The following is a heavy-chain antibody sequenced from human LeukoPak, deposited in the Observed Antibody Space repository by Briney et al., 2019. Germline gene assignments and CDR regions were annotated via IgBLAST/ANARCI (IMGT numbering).Heavy chain of an antibody. CDR2: MNPNSGNT. Sequence: GASVKVSCKASGYTFTSYDINWVRQATGQGLEWMGWMNPNSGNTGYAQKFQGRVTMTRNTSITTAYMELNNLRSEDTAMYYCARARSTRLTNWFDPWGQGTLVTVSS. CDR1: GYTFTSYD. J-gene: IGHJ5*02. V-gene: IGHV1-8*01. CDR3: ARARSTRLTNWFDP.